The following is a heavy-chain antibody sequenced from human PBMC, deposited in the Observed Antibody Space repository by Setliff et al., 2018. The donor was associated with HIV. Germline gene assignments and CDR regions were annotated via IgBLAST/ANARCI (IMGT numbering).Heavy chain of an antibody. CDR2: INHSGST. V-gene: IGHV4-34*01. CDR3: ARGATYRSGWHFDY. D-gene: IGHD6-19*01. J-gene: IGHJ4*02. CDR1: GGSLSGYH. Sequence: SETLSLTCAVYGGSLSGYHWSWIRQSPEKGLEWIGEINHSGSTNYNPSLKSRVTMSVDTSKNQFSLKLTSVTAADTAVYYCARGATYRSGWHFDYWGQGTLVTVSS.